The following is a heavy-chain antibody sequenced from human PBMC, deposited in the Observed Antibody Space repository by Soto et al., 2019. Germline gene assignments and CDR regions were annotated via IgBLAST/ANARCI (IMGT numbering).Heavy chain of an antibody. J-gene: IGHJ4*02. CDR3: SYYDILTGRVL. V-gene: IGHV3-23*01. D-gene: IGHD3-9*01. Sequence: GGSLRLSCAASGFTFSSYAMSWVRQAPGKGLEWVSAISGSGGSTYYADSVKGRFTISRDNSKNTLYLQMNSLRAEDTAVYYCSYYDILTGRVLWGQGTLVTVSS. CDR2: ISGSGGST. CDR1: GFTFSSYA.